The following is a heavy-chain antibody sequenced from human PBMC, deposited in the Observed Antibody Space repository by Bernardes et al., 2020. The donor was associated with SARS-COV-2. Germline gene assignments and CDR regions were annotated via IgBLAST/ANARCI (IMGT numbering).Heavy chain of an antibody. J-gene: IGHJ6*03. CDR2: ISSSSSYI. Sequence: GGSLRLSCAASGFTFSSYSMNWVRQAPGKGLEWVSSISSSSSYIYYADSVKGRFTISRDNAKNSLYLQMNSLRAEDTAVYYCARYGLGRPRYCSSTSCYTRQFYYYYMDVWGKGTTVTVSS. CDR3: ARYGLGRPRYCSSTSCYTRQFYYYYMDV. V-gene: IGHV3-21*01. CDR1: GFTFSSYS. D-gene: IGHD2-2*02.